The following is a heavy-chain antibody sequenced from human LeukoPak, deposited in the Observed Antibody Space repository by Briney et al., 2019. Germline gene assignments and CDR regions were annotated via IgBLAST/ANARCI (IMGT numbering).Heavy chain of an antibody. CDR2: IHSSGST. Sequence: SETLSLTCTVSGGSINSYYWNWLRQPPGQGLEWIGFIHSSGSTNYNPSLKSRVAISVDTSKNHFSLKLNSVTAADTAVYYCARGGTSSWRIGYYSDYWGQGTLVTVSS. J-gene: IGHJ4*02. CDR3: ARGGTSSWRIGYYSDY. D-gene: IGHD6-13*01. V-gene: IGHV4-59*01. CDR1: GGSINSYY.